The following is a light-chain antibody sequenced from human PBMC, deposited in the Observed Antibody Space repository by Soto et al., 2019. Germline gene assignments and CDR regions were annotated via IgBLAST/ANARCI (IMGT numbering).Light chain of an antibody. CDR2: GAS. CDR1: QSVSSSY. CDR3: HQYHGWPWT. V-gene: IGKV3-20*01. Sequence: EIVLTQSPGTLSLSPGERATLSCRASQSVSSSYLAWYQQKPGQAPRLLIYGASSRATGIPDRFSGSGSGTEFTLTITGLQSEDSAIYYCHQYHGWPWTFGQGTKVDIK. J-gene: IGKJ1*01.